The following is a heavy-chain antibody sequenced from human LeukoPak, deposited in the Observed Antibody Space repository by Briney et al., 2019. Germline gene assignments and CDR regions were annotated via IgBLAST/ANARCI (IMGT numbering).Heavy chain of an antibody. J-gene: IGHJ4*02. CDR3: IRDLFDDYSLDY. V-gene: IGHV3-23*01. D-gene: IGHD4-11*01. Sequence: GGSLRLSCAASGFTFSSNAMSWVRQAPGKGLEWVSGIGGSGGTTYYADPVKGRFTISRDNARNSLYLQMNSLRAEDTALYYCIRDLFDDYSLDYWGQGALVTVSS. CDR1: GFTFSSNA. CDR2: IGGSGGTT.